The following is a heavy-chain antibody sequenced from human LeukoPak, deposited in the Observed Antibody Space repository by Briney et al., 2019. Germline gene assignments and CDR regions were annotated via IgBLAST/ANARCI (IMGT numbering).Heavy chain of an antibody. Sequence: GGSLRLSCAASGFTFSRYWMHWVRHAPGKGLVWVSRINSDGSNPSYADSVKGRFTISRDNAKNTLYLQMNSLRAEDTAVYYCAKDGESGSYLLAYWGQGTLVIVSS. CDR2: INSDGSNP. CDR3: AKDGESGSYLLAY. CDR1: GFTFSRYW. V-gene: IGHV3-74*01. J-gene: IGHJ4*02. D-gene: IGHD1-26*01.